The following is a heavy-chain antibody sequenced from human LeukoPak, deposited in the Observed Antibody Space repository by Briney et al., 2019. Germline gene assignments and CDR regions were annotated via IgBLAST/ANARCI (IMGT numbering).Heavy chain of an antibody. CDR3: ARTQTTVTTLDFDY. CDR2: IYYSGST. V-gene: IGHV4-31*03. D-gene: IGHD4-17*01. CDR1: GGSISSGGYY. Sequence: MTSETLSLTCTVSGGSISSGGYYWSWIRQHPGKGLEWIGYIYYSGSTYYNASLKSRVTISVDTSKNQFSLKLSSVTAADTAVYYCARTQTTVTTLDFDYWGQGTLVTVSS. J-gene: IGHJ4*02.